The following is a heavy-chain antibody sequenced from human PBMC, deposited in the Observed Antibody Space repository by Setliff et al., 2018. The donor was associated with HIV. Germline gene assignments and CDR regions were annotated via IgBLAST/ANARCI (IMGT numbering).Heavy chain of an antibody. J-gene: IGHJ4*02. V-gene: IGHV4-34*04. D-gene: IGHD5-12*01. CDR2: INPVGRND. Sequence: PSETLSLTCAVYGGSISGYYWSWIRQPPGKGLEWIGEINPVGRNDNYNPSLNNRAAIVLDTSKNQFSLWLTSVTAADTAVHYCARVGLRFKYTFDYWGQGMLVTVSS. CDR1: GGSISGYY. CDR3: ARVGLRFKYTFDY.